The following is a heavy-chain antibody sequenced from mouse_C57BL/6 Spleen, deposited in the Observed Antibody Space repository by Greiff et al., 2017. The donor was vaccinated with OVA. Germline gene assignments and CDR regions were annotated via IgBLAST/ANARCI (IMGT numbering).Heavy chain of an antibody. CDR1: GYTFTSYW. CDR2: IDPSDSET. D-gene: IGHD1-1*01. J-gene: IGHJ3*01. V-gene: IGHV1-52*01. Sequence: QVQLQQPGAELVRPGSSVKLSCKASGYTFTSYWMHWVKQRPIQGLEWIGNIDPSDSETHYNQKFKDKATLTVDKSSSTAYMQLSSLTSEDSAVYYCARFASCGSAWFAYWGQGTLVTVSA. CDR3: ARFASCGSAWFAY.